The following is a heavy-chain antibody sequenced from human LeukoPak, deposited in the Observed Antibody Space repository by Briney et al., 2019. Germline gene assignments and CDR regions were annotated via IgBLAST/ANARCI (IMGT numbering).Heavy chain of an antibody. Sequence: ASVKVSCKASGYTFTGYYMHWVRQAPGQGLEWMGWINPNSGGTNYAQKFQGRVTMTRDTSASTAYMELSSLRSEDTAVYYCARSAKWELRLASPFDYWGQGTLVTVSS. D-gene: IGHD1-26*01. V-gene: IGHV1-2*02. CDR1: GYTFTGYY. CDR2: INPNSGGT. CDR3: ARSAKWELRLASPFDY. J-gene: IGHJ4*02.